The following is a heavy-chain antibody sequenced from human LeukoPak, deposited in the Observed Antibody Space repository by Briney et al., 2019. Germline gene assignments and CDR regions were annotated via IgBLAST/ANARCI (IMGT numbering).Heavy chain of an antibody. V-gene: IGHV3-11*04. CDR3: AGLIHHYYDSSGYYADAFDI. CDR2: ISSSGSTI. J-gene: IGHJ3*02. D-gene: IGHD3-22*01. Sequence: GGSLRLSCAASGFTFSDYYMSWIRQAPGKGLEWVSYISSSGSTIYYADSVKGRFTISRDNAKNSLYLQMNSLRAEDTAVYYCAGLIHHYYDSSGYYADAFDIWGQGTMVTVSS. CDR1: GFTFSDYY.